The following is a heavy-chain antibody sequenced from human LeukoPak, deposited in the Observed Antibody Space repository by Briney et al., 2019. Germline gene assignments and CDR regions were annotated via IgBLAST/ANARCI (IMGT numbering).Heavy chain of an antibody. CDR1: GFTFSSYA. V-gene: IGHV3-30*04. CDR3: ARDTHSSSWYYFDY. D-gene: IGHD6-13*01. CDR2: ISYDGSNK. J-gene: IGHJ4*02. Sequence: PGGSLRLSCAASGFTFSSYAMSWVRQAPGKGLEWVAVISYDGSNKYYADSVKGRFTISRDNSKNTLYLQMNSLRAEDTAVYYCARDTHSSSWYYFDYWGQGTLVTVSS.